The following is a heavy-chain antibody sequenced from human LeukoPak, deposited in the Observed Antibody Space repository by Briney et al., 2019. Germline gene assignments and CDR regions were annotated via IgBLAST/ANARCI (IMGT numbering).Heavy chain of an antibody. CDR2: INHSGST. V-gene: IGHV4-30-2*01. D-gene: IGHD2-2*01. Sequence: SQTLSLTCAVSGGSISSGGYSWSWIRQPPGKGLEWIGYINHSGSTNYNPSLKSRVTISVDTSKNQFSLKLSSVTAADTAVYYCARHGDIVVVPAANYFDYWGQGTLVTVSS. CDR1: GGSISSGGYS. CDR3: ARHGDIVVVPAANYFDY. J-gene: IGHJ4*02.